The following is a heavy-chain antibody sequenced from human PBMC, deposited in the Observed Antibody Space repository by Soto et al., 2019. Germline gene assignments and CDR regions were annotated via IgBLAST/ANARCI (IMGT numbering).Heavy chain of an antibody. D-gene: IGHD3-9*01. CDR1: GGSISSGGYY. V-gene: IGHV4-31*03. CDR3: ARERYDILTGYYYYYMDV. J-gene: IGHJ6*03. CDR2: IYYSGST. Sequence: SETLSLTCTVSGGSISSGGYYWSWIRQHPGKGLEWIGYIYYSGSTYYNPSLKSRVTISVDTSKNQFSLKLSSVTAADTAVYYCARERYDILTGYYYYYMDVWGKGTTVTVSS.